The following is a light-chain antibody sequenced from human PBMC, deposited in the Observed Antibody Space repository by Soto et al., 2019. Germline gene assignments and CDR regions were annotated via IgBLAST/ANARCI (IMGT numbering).Light chain of an antibody. Sequence: QSVLTRPPSVSGAPGQRVTISCTGSSSNIGAGYDVHWYQQFPGTAPKLLIFGNSDRPSGVPDRFSGSKSGTSASLAITGLQAEDEADYYCQSYDSSLSGYVFGAGTKVTVL. CDR3: QSYDSSLSGYV. CDR2: GNS. V-gene: IGLV1-40*01. J-gene: IGLJ1*01. CDR1: SSNIGAGYD.